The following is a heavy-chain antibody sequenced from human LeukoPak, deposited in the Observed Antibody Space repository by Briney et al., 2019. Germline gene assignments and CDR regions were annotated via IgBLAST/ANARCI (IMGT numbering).Heavy chain of an antibody. CDR1: GYTFTGYY. V-gene: IGHV1-2*02. CDR2: INPNSGGT. Sequence: ASVKVSCKASGYTFTGYYMHWVRQAPGQGLEWMGWINPNSGGTNYAQKLQGRVTMTRDTSISTAYMELSRLRSDDTAGYYCARDRGSYSDYWGQGTLVTVSS. D-gene: IGHD3-16*01. CDR3: ARDRGSYSDY. J-gene: IGHJ4*02.